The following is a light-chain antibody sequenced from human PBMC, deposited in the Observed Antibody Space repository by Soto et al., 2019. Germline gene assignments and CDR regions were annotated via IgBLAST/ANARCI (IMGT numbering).Light chain of an antibody. Sequence: EIVLTQSPGTLSLSPGERATLSCRASQSVSSSYLAWYQQKPGHAPRLLIYGASSRAAGIPDRFSGSGSVTDFTLTISRLEPEDFALYSCQQYCSSPTTFGQGTRLESK. V-gene: IGKV3-20*01. CDR2: GAS. CDR3: QQYCSSPTT. CDR1: QSVSSSY. J-gene: IGKJ5*01.